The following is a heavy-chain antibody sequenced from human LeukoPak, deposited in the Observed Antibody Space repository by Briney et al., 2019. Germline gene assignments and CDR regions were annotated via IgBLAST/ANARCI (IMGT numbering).Heavy chain of an antibody. CDR3: ARRYCSSTSCYTNWFDP. CDR2: TNPNSGGR. V-gene: IGHV1-2*02. Sequence: ASVKVSCKASGYTFSRKGFSWVRQAPGQGLEWMGWTNPNSGGRNYAQKFQGRVTMTRYTSISTAYMELSRLRSDDTAVYYCARRYCSSTSCYTNWFDPWGQGTLVTVSS. J-gene: IGHJ5*02. CDR1: GYTFSRKG. D-gene: IGHD2-2*02.